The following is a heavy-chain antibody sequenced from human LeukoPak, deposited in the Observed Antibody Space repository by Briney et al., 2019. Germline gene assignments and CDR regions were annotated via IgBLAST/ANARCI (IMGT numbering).Heavy chain of an antibody. V-gene: IGHV3-30*18. CDR3: AKVIAGDIHFDY. CDR2: ISYDGSNK. Sequence: GGSLRLSCAASGFTSSSYGMHWVRQAPGKGLEWVAVISYDGSNKYYADSVKGRFTISRDNSKNTLYLQMNSLRAEDTAVYYCAKVIAGDIHFDYWGQGTLVTVSS. D-gene: IGHD6-13*01. CDR1: GFTSSSYG. J-gene: IGHJ4*02.